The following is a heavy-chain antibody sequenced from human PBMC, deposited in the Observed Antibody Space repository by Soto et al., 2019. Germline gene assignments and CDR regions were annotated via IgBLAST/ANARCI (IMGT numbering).Heavy chain of an antibody. CDR3: AGDDVLCDGGRCYGVPLDG. V-gene: IGHV3-66*01. J-gene: IGHJ6*04. CDR1: GFTVSSKY. Sequence: EVQLVESGGGLVQPGGSLRLSCAASGFTVSSKYMTWVRQAPGKGLEWVSLIQSGGTTYYADSVKGRFTISRDTSENTLHLQIDRLRVEDTAVYYCAGDDVLCDGGRCYGVPLDGWGKGTTVTVSS. CDR2: IQSGGTT. D-gene: IGHD2-15*01.